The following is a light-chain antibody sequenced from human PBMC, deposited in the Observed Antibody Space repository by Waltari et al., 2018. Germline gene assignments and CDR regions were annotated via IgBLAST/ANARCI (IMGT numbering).Light chain of an antibody. J-gene: IGLJ2*01. V-gene: IGLV2-14*03. CDR1: SSDVGGYNS. CDR3: TSYTSTSTLVV. Sequence: QSALTQPASVSGSPGQSIPISCSGSSSDVGGYNSVAWYQQHPGKAPKLMIYDVTIRPSGVSNRFSGSKSGYTASLTISGLQADDEADYYCTSYTSTSTLVVFGGGTKLTVL. CDR2: DVT.